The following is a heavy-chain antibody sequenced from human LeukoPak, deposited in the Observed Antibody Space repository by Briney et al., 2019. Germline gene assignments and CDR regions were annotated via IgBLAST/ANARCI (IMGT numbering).Heavy chain of an antibody. CDR3: ARDYGGNSGWFDP. J-gene: IGHJ5*02. CDR2: SNPNSGKT. D-gene: IGHD4-23*01. CDR1: GYTFTSYD. Sequence: ASVKVSCKASGYTFTSYDLNWMRQAPGQGLEWMGWSNPNSGKTGYAQNFHGRVTITRNTAISTVYMELSSLRSEDTAVYYCARDYGGNSGWFDPWGQGTLVTVSS. V-gene: IGHV1-8*03.